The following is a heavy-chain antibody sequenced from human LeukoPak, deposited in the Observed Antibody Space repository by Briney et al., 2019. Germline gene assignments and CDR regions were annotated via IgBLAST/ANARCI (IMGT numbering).Heavy chain of an antibody. Sequence: TSETLSLTCTVSGGSISCYYRSWIRQPPGKGLELIGDFYYSGSTNYNPSLKSRVTISVDTSKNQFSLKLSSVTAADTAVYYCARAPMTTVPYFDNWGQGTLVAVSS. CDR2: FYYSGST. V-gene: IGHV4-59*01. CDR3: ARAPMTTVPYFDN. J-gene: IGHJ4*02. D-gene: IGHD4-17*01. CDR1: GGSISCYY.